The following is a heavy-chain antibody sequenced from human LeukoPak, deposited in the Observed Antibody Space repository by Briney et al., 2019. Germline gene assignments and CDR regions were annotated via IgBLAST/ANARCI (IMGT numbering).Heavy chain of an antibody. D-gene: IGHD3-10*01. CDR2: IKQDGSEK. CDR3: SRETYHYTSGN. V-gene: IGHV3-7*01. CDR1: GFTFSSYW. J-gene: IGHJ4*02. Sequence: PGGSLRLSCAASGFTFSSYWMNWVRQAPGKGLEWVANIKQDGSEKFYVDSVKGRFTISRDNAKNSLYLQMNSLRAEDTAVYYCSRETYHYTSGNWGQGTLVTVSS.